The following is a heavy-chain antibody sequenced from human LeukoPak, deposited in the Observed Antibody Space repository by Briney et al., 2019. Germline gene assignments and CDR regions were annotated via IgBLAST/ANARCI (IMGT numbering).Heavy chain of an antibody. CDR3: ARSRLLPPYFDY. V-gene: IGHV4-59*08. D-gene: IGHD2-21*02. CDR2: IYYSGST. J-gene: IGHJ4*02. Sequence: SETLSLTCPVSGGSISSYYWSWIRQPPGKGLEWIGYIYYSGSTNYNPSLKSRVTISVDTSKNQFSLKLSSVTAADTAVYYCARSRLLPPYFDYWGQGTLVTVSS. CDR1: GGSISSYY.